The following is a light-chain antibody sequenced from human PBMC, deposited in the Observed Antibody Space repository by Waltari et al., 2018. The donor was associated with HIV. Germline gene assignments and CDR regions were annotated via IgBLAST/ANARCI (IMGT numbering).Light chain of an antibody. Sequence: DIQMTQSPFFVSASVGDRVTITCRASQAISSWLTWYQQRPGAAPKLLIYASSTLQSGVPTRFSGGRSGANFTLTISSLQPEDFATYFCQQADGLPWTFDQGTKVEMK. CDR2: ASS. CDR1: QAISSW. CDR3: QQADGLPWT. V-gene: IGKV1-12*01. J-gene: IGKJ1*01.